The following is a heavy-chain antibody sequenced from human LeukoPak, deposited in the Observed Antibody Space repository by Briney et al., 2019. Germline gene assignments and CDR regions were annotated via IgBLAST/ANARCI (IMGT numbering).Heavy chain of an antibody. CDR3: AKFGWAGVFDI. CDR1: GFTFDDYA. CDR2: ISWNSGSI. Sequence: PGRSLRLSCAASGFTFDDYAMHWVRQAPGKGLEWVSGISWNSGSIGYADSVKGRFTISRDDAKNSLYLQMNSLRAEDMALYYCAKFGWAGVFDIWGQGTMVTVSS. V-gene: IGHV3-9*03. J-gene: IGHJ3*02. D-gene: IGHD2-8*01.